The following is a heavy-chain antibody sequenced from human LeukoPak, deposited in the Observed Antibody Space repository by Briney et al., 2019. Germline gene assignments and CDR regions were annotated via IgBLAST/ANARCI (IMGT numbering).Heavy chain of an antibody. Sequence: ASVKVSCKASGYTFTGYYMHWVRQAPGQGLEWMGWINPNSGGTNYAQKFQGWVTMTRDTSISTAYMELSRLRSDDTAVYYCARDIAVAGNGTFDYWGQGTLVTVSS. D-gene: IGHD6-19*01. CDR1: GYTFTGYY. J-gene: IGHJ4*02. CDR2: INPNSGGT. CDR3: ARDIAVAGNGTFDY. V-gene: IGHV1-2*04.